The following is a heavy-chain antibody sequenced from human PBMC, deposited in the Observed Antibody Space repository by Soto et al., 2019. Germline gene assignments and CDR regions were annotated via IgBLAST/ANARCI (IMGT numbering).Heavy chain of an antibody. CDR3: VKDDGYGDY. J-gene: IGHJ4*02. CDR1: EFTFSSFW. CDR2: IKEDGSEK. V-gene: IGHV3-7*01. Sequence: EVQLVESGGGLVQPGGSLRLSCAASEFTFSSFWMSWVRQAPGTGLEWVANIKEDGSEKYYADSVKGRFTISRDHAKQTLFLQMKNLRAEDTAVYYCVKDDGYGDYFGQGTLVTVSS. D-gene: IGHD5-12*01.